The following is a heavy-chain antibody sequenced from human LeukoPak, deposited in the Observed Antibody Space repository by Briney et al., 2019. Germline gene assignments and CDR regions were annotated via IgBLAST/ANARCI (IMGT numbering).Heavy chain of an antibody. Sequence: SETLSLTCSVSGGSISSYYWNWIRQPPGKGLEWIGYIYYSGRTNYNPSLKSRVTMSVDTSKSQFSLKLSSVTAADTAVYYCARDGRFPPEVLPRYFDYWGQGTLVTVSS. CDR1: GGSISSYY. V-gene: IGHV4-59*12. D-gene: IGHD1-26*01. CDR2: IYYSGRT. J-gene: IGHJ4*02. CDR3: ARDGRFPPEVLPRYFDY.